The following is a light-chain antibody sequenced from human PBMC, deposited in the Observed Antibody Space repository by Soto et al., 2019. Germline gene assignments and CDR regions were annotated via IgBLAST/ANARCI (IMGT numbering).Light chain of an antibody. J-gene: IGLJ2*01. CDR2: DVT. V-gene: IGLV2-14*01. CDR3: SSYAGSGTFEI. CDR1: TSDIGVYNY. Sequence: QSALTQPASVSASPGQSVTISCTGTTSDIGVYNYVSWYQQHPGKAPKLMIYDVTNRPPGVSNRFSGSKSGNTASLTISGLQAEDEADYYCSSYAGSGTFEIFGGGTKLTVL.